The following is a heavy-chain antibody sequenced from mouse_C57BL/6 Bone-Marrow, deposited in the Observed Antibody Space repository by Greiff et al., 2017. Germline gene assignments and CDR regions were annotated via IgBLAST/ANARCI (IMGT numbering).Heavy chain of an antibody. CDR3: ARRRGLFFFAY. J-gene: IGHJ3*01. V-gene: IGHV1-9*01. D-gene: IGHD2-3*01. CDR2: ILPGSGST. Sequence: QVQLQQSGAELMKPGASVKLSCKATGYTFTGYWIAWVKQRPGHGLEWIGEILPGSGSTNYTEKFKGKATFTADTSSNTAYMQLSSLTTEDSAIYYCARRRGLFFFAYWGQGTLVTVSA. CDR1: GYTFTGYW.